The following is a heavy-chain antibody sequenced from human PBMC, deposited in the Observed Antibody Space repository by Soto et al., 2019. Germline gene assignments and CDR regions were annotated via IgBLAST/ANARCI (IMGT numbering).Heavy chain of an antibody. V-gene: IGHV4-61*01. Sequence: QVQLQESGPGLVKPSETLSLTCTVSGGSVSSGSYYWSWIRQPPGKGLEWIGYIYYSGRTNYNPSLNRRVTLSVDTSKNQFSLKLSSVTAADTAVYYCASVTRTCISTSCYRYYYGMDVWGQGTTVTVSS. D-gene: IGHD2-2*02. CDR3: ASVTRTCISTSCYRYYYGMDV. J-gene: IGHJ6*02. CDR2: IYYSGRT. CDR1: GGSVSSGSYY.